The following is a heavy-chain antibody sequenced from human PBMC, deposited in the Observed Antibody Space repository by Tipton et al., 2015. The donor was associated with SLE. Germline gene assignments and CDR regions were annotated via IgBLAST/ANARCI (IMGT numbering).Heavy chain of an antibody. CDR2: ISYDGGAT. J-gene: IGHJ4*02. CDR1: GFTFSSYD. V-gene: IGHV3-30*18. Sequence: SLRLSCAASGFTFSSYDMHWVRQAPGKGLEWLAVISYDGGATYYADSVKGRFTISRDNSQNTLYLQMNNLRAEDTAIYYCAKGYSQQWLVPDYWGQGTLVTVSS. D-gene: IGHD6-19*01. CDR3: AKGYSQQWLVPDY.